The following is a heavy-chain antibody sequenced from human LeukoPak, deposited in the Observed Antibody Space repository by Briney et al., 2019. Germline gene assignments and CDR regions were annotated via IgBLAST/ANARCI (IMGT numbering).Heavy chain of an antibody. CDR1: GFTFSSYG. V-gene: IGHV3-30*02. CDR2: IRYDGSNK. CDR3: AKDGYDFLPFDY. D-gene: IGHD5-12*01. J-gene: IGHJ4*02. Sequence: PGGSLRLSCAASGFTFSSYGMHWVRQAPGKGLEWVAFIRYDGSNKYYADSVKGRFTISRDNSKNTLYLQMNSLRAEDTAVYYCAKDGYDFLPFDYWGQGTLVTVSS.